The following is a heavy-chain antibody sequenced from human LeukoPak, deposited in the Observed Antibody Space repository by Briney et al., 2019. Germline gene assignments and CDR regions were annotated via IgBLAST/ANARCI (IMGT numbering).Heavy chain of an antibody. Sequence: HGESLKISCKGSGYSFTSYWISWVRQMPGKGLEWMGRIDPSDSYTNYSPSFQGHVTISADKSISTAYLQWSSLKASDTAMYYCAGGDILTGFAGHTIDYWGQGTLVTVSS. J-gene: IGHJ4*02. CDR3: AGGDILTGFAGHTIDY. CDR2: IDPSDSYT. D-gene: IGHD3-9*01. CDR1: GYSFTSYW. V-gene: IGHV5-10-1*01.